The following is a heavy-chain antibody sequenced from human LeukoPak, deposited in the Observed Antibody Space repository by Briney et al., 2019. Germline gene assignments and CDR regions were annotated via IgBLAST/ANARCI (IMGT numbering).Heavy chain of an antibody. J-gene: IGHJ4*02. D-gene: IGHD6-13*01. CDR1: GGTFSSYA. CDR2: IIPIFGTA. CDR3: ASSIAAAGVIDC. Sequence: SVKVSCKASGGTFSSYAISWVRQAPGQGLEWMGGIIPIFGTANYAQKFQGRVTITTDESTSTAYMELSSLRSEDTAVYYCASSIAAAGVIDCWGQGTLVTVSS. V-gene: IGHV1-69*05.